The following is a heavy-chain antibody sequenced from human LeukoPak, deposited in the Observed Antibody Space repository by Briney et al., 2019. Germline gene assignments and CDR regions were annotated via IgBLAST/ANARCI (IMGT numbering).Heavy chain of an antibody. D-gene: IGHD1-1*01. V-gene: IGHV3-30-3*01. J-gene: IGHJ4*02. CDR1: GFTLSGYA. CDR3: ARGFTGNLGDY. CDR2: ISYDGSNK. Sequence: GGSLRLSCAASGFTLSGYALHWVRQAPDKGLEWVAVISYDGSNKYYADSVKGRFTISRDNSKNTLYLQMNSLKPEDTAVYYCARGFTGNLGDYWGQGTLVTVSS.